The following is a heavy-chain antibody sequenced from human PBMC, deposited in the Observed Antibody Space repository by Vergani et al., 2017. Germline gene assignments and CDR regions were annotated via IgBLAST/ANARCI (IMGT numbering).Heavy chain of an antibody. D-gene: IGHD2-15*01. V-gene: IGHV3-23*04. CDR3: AKDNTVTGYNWNYA. J-gene: IGHJ5*02. CDR2: ISGSGGST. Sequence: EVQLVESGGGLVKPGGSLRLSCAASGFTFSSYSMNWVRQAPGKGLEWVSSISGSGGSTYYADSVKGRFTISRDNSKNTLYLQMNSLRAEDTAVYYCAKDNTVTGYNWNYAWGQGTLVTVSS. CDR1: GFTFSSYS.